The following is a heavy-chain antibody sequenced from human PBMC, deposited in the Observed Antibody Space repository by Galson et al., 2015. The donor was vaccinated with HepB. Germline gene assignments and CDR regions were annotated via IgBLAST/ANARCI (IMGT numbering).Heavy chain of an antibody. CDR3: ATGQQLIPDYYYMDV. CDR1: GYTLTELS. D-gene: IGHD6-13*01. J-gene: IGHJ6*03. Sequence: SVKVSCKVSGYTLTELSMHWVRQAPGKGLEWMGGFDPEDGETIYAQKFQGRVIMTEDTSTDTAYMELSSLRSEDTAVYYCATGQQLIPDYYYMDVWGKGTTVTVSS. CDR2: FDPEDGET. V-gene: IGHV1-24*01.